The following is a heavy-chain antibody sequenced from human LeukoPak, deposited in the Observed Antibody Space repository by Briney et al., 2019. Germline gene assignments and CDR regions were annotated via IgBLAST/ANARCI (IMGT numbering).Heavy chain of an antibody. CDR3: ARDRFYYDSSALSGWYFDL. J-gene: IGHJ2*01. Sequence: ASVTVSCTASGYTFTSYYMHWVRQAPGQGLEWMGIITARVGSTSYAQKFQSRVTMTRDMSTSTVYMELSSLRSEDTAVYYCARDRFYYDSSALSGWYFDLWGRGTLVTVSS. CDR2: ITARVGST. V-gene: IGHV1-46*01. CDR1: GYTFTSYY. D-gene: IGHD3-22*01.